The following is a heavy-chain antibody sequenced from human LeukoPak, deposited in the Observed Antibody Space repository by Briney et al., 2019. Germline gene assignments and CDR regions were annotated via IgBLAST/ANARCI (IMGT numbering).Heavy chain of an antibody. CDR2: INPNSGGT. Sequence: ASVKVSCKASGYTFTSYYMHWVRQAPGQGLEWMGWINPNSGGTNYAQKFQGRVTMTRNTSISTAYMELSSLRSEDTAVYYCARLDYGGRNWFDPWGQGTLVTVSS. CDR1: GYTFTSYY. CDR3: ARLDYGGRNWFDP. V-gene: IGHV1-2*02. D-gene: IGHD4-23*01. J-gene: IGHJ5*02.